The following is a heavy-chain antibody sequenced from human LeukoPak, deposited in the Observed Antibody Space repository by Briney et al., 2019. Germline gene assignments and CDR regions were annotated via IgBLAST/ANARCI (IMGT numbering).Heavy chain of an antibody. Sequence: PGGSLRLSCAASGFTFSTFAMIWVRQPPGKGLEWVSSIFPSGGEIHYADSVRGRFTISRDNSKSTLSLQMNSLRVEDTAVYYCAAGYSVGWFGRGVDYWGQGTLVTVSS. CDR3: AAGYSVGWFGRGVDY. V-gene: IGHV3-23*01. D-gene: IGHD6-13*01. CDR1: GFTFSTFA. J-gene: IGHJ4*02. CDR2: IFPSGGEI.